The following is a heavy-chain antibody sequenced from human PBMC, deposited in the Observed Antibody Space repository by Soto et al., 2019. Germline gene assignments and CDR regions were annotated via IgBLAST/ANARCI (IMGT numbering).Heavy chain of an antibody. CDR2: IYPGDSVT. J-gene: IGHJ4*02. CDR3: ARLDYYDSSGYYSQNPGYFDY. Sequence: ESPKISRKGSGYSFTNYWVGWVRQMPGKGLEWIGIIYPGDSVTRYSPSFQGQVTISADKSISTAYLQWSSLKASDTAMYYCARLDYYDSSGYYSQNPGYFDYWGQGTLVTVSS. V-gene: IGHV5-51*01. D-gene: IGHD3-22*01. CDR1: GYSFTNYW.